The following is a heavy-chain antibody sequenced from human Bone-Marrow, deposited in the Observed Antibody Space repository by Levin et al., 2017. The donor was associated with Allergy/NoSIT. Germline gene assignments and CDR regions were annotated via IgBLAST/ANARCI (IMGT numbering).Heavy chain of an antibody. D-gene: IGHD4-17*01. CDR1: GFSLSTSGVG. CDR2: IYWDDDK. V-gene: IGHV2-5*02. Sequence: SGPTLVKPPQTLTLTCTFSGFSLSTSGVGVGWIRQPPGKALEWLALIYWDDDKHYSPSLASRLTITKDTSKNQVVLTMTNMDPVETATYDCAHRGRTTVTLEDWGKGTMVTGSS. CDR3: AHRGRTTVTLED. J-gene: IGHJ4*02.